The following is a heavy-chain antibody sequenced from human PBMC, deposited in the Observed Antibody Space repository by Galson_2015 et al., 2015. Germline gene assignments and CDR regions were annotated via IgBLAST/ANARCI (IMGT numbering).Heavy chain of an antibody. V-gene: IGHV1-69*10. J-gene: IGHJ4*02. D-gene: IGHD3-22*01. CDR2: IIPIFGIA. CDR3: AQEDSQRIDY. CDR1: GGTFSSYA. Sequence: SVKVSCKASGGTFSSYAISWVRQAPGQGLEWMGGIIPIFGIANYAQKFQGRVTITADKSTSTAYMGLSSLRSEDTAVYYCAQEDSQRIDYWGQGTLVTVSS.